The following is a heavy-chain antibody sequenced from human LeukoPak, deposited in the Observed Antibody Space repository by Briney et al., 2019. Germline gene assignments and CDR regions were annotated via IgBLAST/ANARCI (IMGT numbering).Heavy chain of an antibody. CDR3: ARGPGSYRDDY. Sequence: SVKVSCKASGGTFSSYAISWVRQAPGQGLEWMARIIPIFGTANYAQKFQGRVTITTDESTSTAYMELSSLRSEDTAVYYCARGPGSYRDDYWGQGTLVTVSS. D-gene: IGHD3-10*01. CDR2: IIPIFGTA. V-gene: IGHV1-69*05. J-gene: IGHJ4*02. CDR1: GGTFSSYA.